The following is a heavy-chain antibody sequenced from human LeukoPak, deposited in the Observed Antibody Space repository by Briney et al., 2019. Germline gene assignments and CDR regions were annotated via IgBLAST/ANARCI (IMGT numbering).Heavy chain of an antibody. J-gene: IGHJ4*02. CDR3: ARDLVGSHTGYSSGAWDY. Sequence: ASVKVSCKASGGTFSYYAISWVRQAPGQGLEWMGGIIPMSETADSAQKFQGRLTITADESTSTAYMELSSLRAEDTAVYYCARDLVGSHTGYSSGAWDYWGQGTLVTVSS. CDR1: GGTFSYYA. D-gene: IGHD3-9*01. V-gene: IGHV1-69*13. CDR2: IIPMSETA.